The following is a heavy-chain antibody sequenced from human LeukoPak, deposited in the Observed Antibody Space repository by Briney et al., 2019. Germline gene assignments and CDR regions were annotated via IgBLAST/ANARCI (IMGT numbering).Heavy chain of an antibody. CDR2: INHSGST. CDR3: ARNPSPYYYYYMDV. J-gene: IGHJ6*03. Sequence: SETLSLTCAVYGGSFSGYYWSWIRQPPGKGLEWIGEINHSGSTNYNPSLKSRVTISVDTSKNQFSLKLSSVTAADTAVYYCARNPSPYYYYYMDVWGKGTTVTVSS. CDR1: GGSFSGYY. V-gene: IGHV4-34*01.